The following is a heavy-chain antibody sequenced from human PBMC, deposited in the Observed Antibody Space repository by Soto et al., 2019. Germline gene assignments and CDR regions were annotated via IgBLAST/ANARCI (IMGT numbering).Heavy chain of an antibody. D-gene: IGHD3-16*02. J-gene: IGHJ3*01. V-gene: IGHV3-7*01. CDR3: SRPIYYAYPWGSYQGAVAL. CDR2: IKQDGSEK. CDR1: GFTFSSYW. Sequence: EVQLVESGGGLVQPGGSLRLSCAASGFTFSSYWMTWVRQLPGKGLEWVATIKQDGSEKNYVDSVKGRFTISRDNAQDSLYLQMNCLRAEDTAVHYCSRPIYYAYPWGSYQGAVALWGQGTMVTVSS.